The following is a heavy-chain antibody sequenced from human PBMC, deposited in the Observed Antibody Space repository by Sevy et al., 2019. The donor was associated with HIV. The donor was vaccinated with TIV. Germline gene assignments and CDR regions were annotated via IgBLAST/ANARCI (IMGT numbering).Heavy chain of an antibody. CDR2: ISYEGSET. D-gene: IGHD1-26*01. CDR1: GFAFSSHA. CDR3: ARDGGYSIKWYPLY. Sequence: GGSLRLSCAASGFAFSSHAMHWVRQAPGKGLEWVAVISYEGSETFYAASVEGRFTISRDNSKNILSLQINSLRPEDTAVYYCARDGGYSIKWYPLYWGHGTLLTVSS. J-gene: IGHJ4*01. V-gene: IGHV3-30-3*01.